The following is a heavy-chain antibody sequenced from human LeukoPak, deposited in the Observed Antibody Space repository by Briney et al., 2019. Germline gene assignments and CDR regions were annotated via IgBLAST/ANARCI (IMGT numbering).Heavy chain of an antibody. D-gene: IGHD1-1*01. J-gene: IGHJ4*02. V-gene: IGHV5-51*01. CDR1: GYTFANYW. Sequence: GESLKISCKVSGYTFANYWIGWVRQMLGKGLEWMGIIYPGDSDTKYSPSFQGHVTISADKSISTAYLQWSSLKASDTAMYYCARWNPLGFDFWGQGTLVTVSS. CDR2: IYPGDSDT. CDR3: ARWNPLGFDF.